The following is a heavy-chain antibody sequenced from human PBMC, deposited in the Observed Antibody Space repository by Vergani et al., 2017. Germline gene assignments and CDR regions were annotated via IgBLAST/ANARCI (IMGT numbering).Heavy chain of an antibody. J-gene: IGHJ3*02. CDR3: AKVGRSEVAGTFGAFDI. D-gene: IGHD6-19*01. CDR1: GFTFIMHA. CDR2: LRASERRT. V-gene: IGHV3-23*01. Sequence: EVQLLESGGDLVQPGGSLRLSCAASGFTFIMHAMSWVRQAPGKGLEWVSTLRASERRTHYADSVKGRFTISRDISKNTLFLHMNSLRPEDTAVYYCAKVGRSEVAGTFGAFDIWGQGTMVTVSS.